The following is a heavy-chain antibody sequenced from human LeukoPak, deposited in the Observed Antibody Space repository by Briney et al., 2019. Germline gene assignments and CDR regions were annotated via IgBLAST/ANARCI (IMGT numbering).Heavy chain of an antibody. V-gene: IGHV4-4*07. CDR1: GGSLRSYY. D-gene: IGHD2-2*01. Sequence: KPSETLSLTCTVSGGSLRSYYRSWIPQPPRKGLELIGRIYTSGSTNYNPSLKSRVTMSVDTSKNQFSLKLSSVTAADTAVYYCARGGYQLVLWDYFDYWGQGTLVTVSS. CDR2: IYTSGST. CDR3: ARGGYQLVLWDYFDY. J-gene: IGHJ4*02.